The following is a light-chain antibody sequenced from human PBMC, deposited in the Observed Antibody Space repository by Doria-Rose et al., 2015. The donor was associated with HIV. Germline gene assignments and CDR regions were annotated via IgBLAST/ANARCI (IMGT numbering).Light chain of an antibody. V-gene: IGKV4-1*01. CDR3: QQYYDTPS. CDR2: WAS. CDR1: QSLLYTSTNY. Sequence: DIRVTQSPESLGMSLGERATLNCKSNQSLLYTSTNYLAWYQQKPGQPPKLLIYWASTRQYWVPARFSGSGSGTDFTLTISSLEAEDVAVYYCQQYYDTPSFGPGTTVDIK. J-gene: IGKJ3*01.